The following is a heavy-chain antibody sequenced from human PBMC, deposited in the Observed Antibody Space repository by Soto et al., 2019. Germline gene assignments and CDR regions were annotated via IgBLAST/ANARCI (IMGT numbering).Heavy chain of an antibody. D-gene: IGHD3-10*01. CDR2: IRSKAYGGKT. CDR3: TRYRRGGSGSYWLPFDP. CDR1: GFTFGDYA. Sequence: GGSLRLSCTASGFTFGDYAMSWFRQAPGKGLEWVGFIRSKAYGGKTEYAASVKGRFTISRDDSKSIDYLQMNRLKTEETAVYYCTRYRRGGSGSYWLPFDPWGQGTLVTVSS. V-gene: IGHV3-49*03. J-gene: IGHJ5*02.